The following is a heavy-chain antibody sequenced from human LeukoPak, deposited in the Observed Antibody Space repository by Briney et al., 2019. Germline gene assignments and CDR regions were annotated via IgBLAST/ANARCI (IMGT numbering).Heavy chain of an antibody. CDR1: GFTFSSYS. J-gene: IGHJ6*02. Sequence: GGSRRLSCAASGFTFSSYSMNWVRQAPGKGLEWVSYISSSSSTIYYADSVKGRFTISRDNAKNSLYLQMNSLRDEDTAVYYCARCPPLYCSGGSCYPDYYYYGMDVWGQGTTVTVSS. CDR2: ISSSSSTI. V-gene: IGHV3-48*02. CDR3: ARCPPLYCSGGSCYPDYYYYGMDV. D-gene: IGHD2-15*01.